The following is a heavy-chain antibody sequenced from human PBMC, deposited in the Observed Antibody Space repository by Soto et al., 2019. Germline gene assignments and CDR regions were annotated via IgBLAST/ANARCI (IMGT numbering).Heavy chain of an antibody. CDR1: GYTFTGYY. CDR2: ISAYNGNT. V-gene: IGHV1-18*04. D-gene: IGHD3-22*01. Sequence: ASVKVSCKASGYTFTGYYMHWVRQAPGQGLEWMGWISAYNGNTNYEQKLQDRVTMTTDTSTSTAYMELRSLRSDDTAVYYCARVGSSGYLLWGQGTLVTVSS. CDR3: ARVGSSGYLL. J-gene: IGHJ4*02.